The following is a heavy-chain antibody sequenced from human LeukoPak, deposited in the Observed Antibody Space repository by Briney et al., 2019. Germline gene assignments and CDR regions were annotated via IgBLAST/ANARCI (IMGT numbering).Heavy chain of an antibody. J-gene: IGHJ6*02. D-gene: IGHD6-6*01. CDR3: VKDPYSSSSGGPYAMDV. Sequence: SGGSPRPSCAVSGFTVSSNYMGWVRQATGQGLAWVSAISSSGYWTSYADSVKGRFTIYRDNSKNTLYLQMNSLRAEDTAVYYCVKDPYSSSSGGPYAMDVWGQGTTVTVSS. CDR2: ISSSGYWT. CDR1: GFTVSSNY. V-gene: IGHV3-23*01.